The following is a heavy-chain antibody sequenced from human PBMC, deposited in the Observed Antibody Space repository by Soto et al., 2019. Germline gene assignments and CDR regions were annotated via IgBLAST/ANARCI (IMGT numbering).Heavy chain of an antibody. CDR3: ARGDRGGSGSPASYYYSGLDV. V-gene: IGHV3-23*01. D-gene: IGHD3-10*01. CDR2: VSAGGDMT. CDR1: GFTFSSYA. J-gene: IGHJ6*02. Sequence: DVQVLESGGDLVQPGGSLRLSCAASGFTFSSYAMSWVRLAPGKGLEWVSSVSAGGDMTYYSDSVNGRFTISRDNSNNALYLHMNSLRIEDTALYYCARGDRGGSGSPASYYYSGLDVWGQGTTVSVS.